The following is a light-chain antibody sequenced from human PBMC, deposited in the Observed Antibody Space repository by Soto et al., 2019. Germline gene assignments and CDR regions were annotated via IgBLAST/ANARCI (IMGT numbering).Light chain of an antibody. CDR3: QQYNSWPLT. CDR2: DAS. Sequence: EIVISQSPSTVSVSPGDRATLSCRASQSVGNDFAWYQQKPGQAPRLLIYDASTRATGIPARFSGSGSGTYFTLTICSLLSEDFAVYCCQQYNSWPLTFGGGTKV. J-gene: IGKJ4*01. CDR1: QSVGND. V-gene: IGKV3D-15*01.